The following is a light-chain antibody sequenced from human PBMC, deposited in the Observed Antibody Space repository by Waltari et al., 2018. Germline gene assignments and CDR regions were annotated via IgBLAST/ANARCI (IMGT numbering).Light chain of an antibody. J-gene: IGLJ1*01. CDR3: CSYTSTSTYV. CDR2: EVS. Sequence: QSALTQPASVSGSPGQSIAISCTGSISDIGRYNFVSWYQHHPGTATKLIIDEVSNRPAVVSLAFSGSKSGSPASLPSSGLQAEDQTTYYCCSYTSTSTYVFGNGTKVAVL. CDR1: ISDIGRYNF. V-gene: IGLV2-14*01.